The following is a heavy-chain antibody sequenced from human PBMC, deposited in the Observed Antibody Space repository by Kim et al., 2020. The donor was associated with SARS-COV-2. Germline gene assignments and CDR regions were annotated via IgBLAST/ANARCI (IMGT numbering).Heavy chain of an antibody. CDR2: IYYSGST. J-gene: IGHJ4*02. V-gene: IGHV4-59*01. Sequence: SETLSLTCTVSGGSISSYYWSWIRQPPGKGLEWIGYIYYSGSTNYNPSLKSRVTISVDTSKNQFSLKLSSVTAADTAVYYCARGGPWQQQLGGIDYWGQGTLVTVSS. CDR3: ARGGPWQQQLGGIDY. D-gene: IGHD6-13*01. CDR1: GGSISSYY.